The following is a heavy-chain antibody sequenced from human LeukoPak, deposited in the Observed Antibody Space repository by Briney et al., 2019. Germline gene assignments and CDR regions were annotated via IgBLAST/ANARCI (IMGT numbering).Heavy chain of an antibody. CDR1: GGSISSGSYY. V-gene: IGHV4-61*02. CDR2: IYTSGST. Sequence: SETLSLTCTVSGGSISSGSYYWSWLRQPAGKGLEWIGRIYTSGSTNYNPSLKSRVTISVDTSKSQFSLKLSSVTAADTAVYYCARAGVFGDGLDIWGQGTMVTVS. D-gene: IGHD3-10*01. CDR3: ARAGVFGDGLDI. J-gene: IGHJ3*02.